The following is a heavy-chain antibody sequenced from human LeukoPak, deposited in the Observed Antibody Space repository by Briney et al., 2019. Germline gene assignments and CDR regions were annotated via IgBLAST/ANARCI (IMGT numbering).Heavy chain of an antibody. CDR3: VRDLWGAGGTQY. V-gene: IGHV4-59*01. CDR1: GGSIGDYY. CDR2: LYYSRNT. J-gene: IGHJ4*02. D-gene: IGHD2-15*01. Sequence: SETLSLTCTVSGGSIGDYYWSWIRQPPGKGLEWIGYLYYSRNTNYSPSLKSRVTISADTSKTQVYLKLRSVTAADTAVYYCVRDLWGAGGTQYLGQGILVTVSS.